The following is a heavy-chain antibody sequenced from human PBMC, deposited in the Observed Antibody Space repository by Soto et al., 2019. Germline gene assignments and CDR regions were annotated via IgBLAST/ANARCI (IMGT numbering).Heavy chain of an antibody. CDR3: ATDGGPSYGDYSTGNFDY. J-gene: IGHJ4*02. Sequence: EVQLVESGGGLVKPGGSLRLSCAASGFTFSSYNMNWVRQAPGKGLEWVSSISSTSSYIYYADSVKGRLTIARDNAKNSLYVQVNSLRAEDTAVYYCATDGGPSYGDYSTGNFDYWGQGTLVTFSS. CDR2: ISSTSSYI. D-gene: IGHD4-17*01. CDR1: GFTFSSYN. V-gene: IGHV3-21*01.